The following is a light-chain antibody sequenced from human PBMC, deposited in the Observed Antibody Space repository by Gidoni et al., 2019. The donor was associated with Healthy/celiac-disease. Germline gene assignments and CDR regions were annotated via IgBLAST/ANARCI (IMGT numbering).Light chain of an antibody. CDR2: GNS. V-gene: IGLV1-40*01. CDR3: QSYDSSLSGSV. Sequence: QSVLTQPPSVSGAPVQRVNISCTGSSSNIGAGYDVPWYQQLPGTAPKRPVYGNSKRPSGVPDRFSGSKSGTSASLAITGRQAEDEADYYCQSYDSSLSGSVFGGGTKLTVL. J-gene: IGLJ2*01. CDR1: SSNIGAGYD.